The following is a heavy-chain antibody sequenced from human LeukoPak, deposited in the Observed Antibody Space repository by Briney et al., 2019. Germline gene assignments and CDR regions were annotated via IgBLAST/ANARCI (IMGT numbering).Heavy chain of an antibody. D-gene: IGHD6-19*01. CDR3: ARASSGWANNAFDI. CDR2: ISSSGSTI. Sequence: GGSLRLSCAASGFTFSSYEMNWVRQAPGKGLEWVSYISSSGSTIYYEDSVKGPFTISRDNANNSLYLKMNSLRAEDTAVYYCARASSGWANNAFDIWGQGTMVTVSS. CDR1: GFTFSSYE. V-gene: IGHV3-48*03. J-gene: IGHJ3*02.